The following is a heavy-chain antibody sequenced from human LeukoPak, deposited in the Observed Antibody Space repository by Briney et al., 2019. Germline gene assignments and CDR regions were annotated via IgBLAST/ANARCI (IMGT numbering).Heavy chain of an antibody. V-gene: IGHV3-9*01. CDR3: ARAYKDRSLAGKKEFFQH. Sequence: GRSLRLSCAVSGFTFDNYAMNWVRQVPGKGLEWISLISWNSGTIGYADSVKGRFTISRDNANNFLYLQMNSLRAEDTALYYCARAYKDRSLAGKKEFFQHWGQGTLVTVSS. D-gene: IGHD6-19*01. CDR1: GFTFDNYA. J-gene: IGHJ1*01. CDR2: ISWNSGTI.